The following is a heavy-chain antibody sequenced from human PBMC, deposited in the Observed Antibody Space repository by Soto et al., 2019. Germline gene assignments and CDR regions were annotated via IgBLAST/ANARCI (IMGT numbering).Heavy chain of an antibody. V-gene: IGHV4-31*03. J-gene: IGHJ3*02. CDR2: IYYSGST. D-gene: IGHD6-13*01. Sequence: QVQLQESGPGLVKPSQTLSLTCTVSGGSISSGGYYWSWIRQHPGKGLEWIGYIYYSGSTYYNPSLKSRVTLSVDTAKNQFSLKLSSVTAADTAVYYCARDVAYSSSWPPNQRKAFDIWGQGTMVTVSS. CDR1: GGSISSGGYY. CDR3: ARDVAYSSSWPPNQRKAFDI.